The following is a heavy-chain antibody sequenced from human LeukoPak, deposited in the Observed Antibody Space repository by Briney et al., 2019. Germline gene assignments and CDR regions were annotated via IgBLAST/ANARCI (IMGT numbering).Heavy chain of an antibody. CDR3: ARDRTTVTTGYYGMDV. CDR2: INPNTGVT. V-gene: IGHV1-2*02. J-gene: IGHJ6*02. Sequence: ASLKVSCKASGYTFTGYYMHWVRQAPGQGLEWMGWINPNTGVTNYAQKFQGRVTLTRDTSITTAYMELTRLRSDDTAMYYCARDRTTVTTGYYGMDVWGQGTTLTVSS. D-gene: IGHD4-17*01. CDR1: GYTFTGYY.